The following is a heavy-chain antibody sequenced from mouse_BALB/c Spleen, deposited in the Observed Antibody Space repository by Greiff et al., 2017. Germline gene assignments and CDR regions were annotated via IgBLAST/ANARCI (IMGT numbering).Heavy chain of an antibody. Sequence: QVKLEQSGAELARPGASVKLSCKASGYNITSYTMHWVKQRPGQGLEWIGYINPRSGYTEYNQKFKDKTTLTADKSSSTAYVQLSSLTSEDSAVYYCARGRFYALDYWGRGTSVTVCS. CDR1: GYNITSYT. CDR2: INPRSGYT. CDR3: ARGRFYALDY. J-gene: IGHJ4*01. V-gene: IGHV1-4*02.